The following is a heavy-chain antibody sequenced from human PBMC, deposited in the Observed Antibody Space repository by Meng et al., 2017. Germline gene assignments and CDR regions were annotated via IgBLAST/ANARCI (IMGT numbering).Heavy chain of an antibody. V-gene: IGHV1-69*13. J-gene: IGHJ4*02. CDR2: IIPIFGTA. D-gene: IGHD3-22*01. CDR1: GGTFSSYA. Sequence: SAVKVSCKASGGTFSSYAISWVRQAPGQGLEWMGGIIPIFGTANYAQKFQGRVTITADESTGTAYMELCSLSSEDTAVYYCASTRAPPRYYDSSGYYYRGYFDYWGQGTLVTVSS. CDR3: ASTRAPPRYYDSSGYYYRGYFDY.